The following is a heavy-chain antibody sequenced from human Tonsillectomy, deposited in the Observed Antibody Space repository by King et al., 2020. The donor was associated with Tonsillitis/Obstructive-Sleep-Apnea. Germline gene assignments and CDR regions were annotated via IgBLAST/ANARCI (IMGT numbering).Heavy chain of an antibody. Sequence: VQLQESGPGLVKPSGTLSLTCAVSGASIISSNWWSWVRQSPGKGLEWIGEIYHSGSTNYNPSLRSRVTIAVDKSKNLFSLKLNSVTAADTAVYYCARDRGYCTSTSCLRFIYDSWGQGSLVTVSS. D-gene: IGHD2-2*01. CDR3: ARDRGYCTSTSCLRFIYDS. CDR1: GASIISSNW. V-gene: IGHV4-4*02. CDR2: IYHSGST. J-gene: IGHJ4*02.